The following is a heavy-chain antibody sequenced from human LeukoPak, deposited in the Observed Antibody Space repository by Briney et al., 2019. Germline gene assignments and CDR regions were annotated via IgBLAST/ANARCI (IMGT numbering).Heavy chain of an antibody. J-gene: IGHJ4*02. CDR1: GGTFSSYA. CDR3: ARIGGIQQLANHFDY. Sequence: SVKVSCKASGGTFSSYAISWVRQAPGQGLEWMGGIIPIFGTANYAQKFQGRVTITADESTSTAYMELNSLRSEDTAVYYCARIGGIQQLANHFDYWGQGTLVTVSS. D-gene: IGHD6-13*01. V-gene: IGHV1-69*01. CDR2: IIPIFGTA.